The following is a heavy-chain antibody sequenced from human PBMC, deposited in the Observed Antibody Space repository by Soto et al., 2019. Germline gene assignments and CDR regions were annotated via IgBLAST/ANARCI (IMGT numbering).Heavy chain of an antibody. CDR3: ARSLWFGELLQHTWFDP. CDR1: GGSISGGDYY. Sequence: SLTCAVSGGSISGGDYYWSWIRQPPGKGLEWIGYIFYSGSTNYNPSLKSRVTISVDTSKNEFSLSLSSVTASDTAVYYCARSLWFGELLQHTWFDPWGQGTLVTVSS. J-gene: IGHJ5*02. V-gene: IGHV4-61*08. D-gene: IGHD3-10*01. CDR2: IFYSGST.